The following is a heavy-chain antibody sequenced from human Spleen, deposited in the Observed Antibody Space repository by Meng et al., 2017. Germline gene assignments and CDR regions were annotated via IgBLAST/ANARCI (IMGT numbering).Heavy chain of an antibody. Sequence: ASVKVSCKASGYTLNDYYMHWVRQAPGQGLEWMGWINPNTDATNYAPKFHGRVTMTRDTSISTAYMELTSLTSDDAAVYYCARSSGRCRDDYWGQGTRVTVSS. J-gene: IGHJ4*02. CDR2: INPNTDAT. D-gene: IGHD6-19*01. V-gene: IGHV1-2*02. CDR3: ARSSGRCRDDY. CDR1: GYTLNDYY.